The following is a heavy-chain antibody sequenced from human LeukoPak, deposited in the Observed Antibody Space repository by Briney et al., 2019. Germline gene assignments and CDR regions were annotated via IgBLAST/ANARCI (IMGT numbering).Heavy chain of an antibody. CDR1: EFTFSSYE. V-gene: IGHV3-48*04. J-gene: IGHJ5*02. CDR2: ISSSSTSK. CDR3: ARVKAYYDFWSGYGSHWFDP. D-gene: IGHD3-3*01. Sequence: GGSLRLSCAASEFTFSSYEMNWVRQAPGKGLEWVAYISSSSTSKYYADSVKGRFTISRDNAKNSLYLQMNSLRAEDTAVYYCARVKAYYDFWSGYGSHWFDPWGQGTLVTVSS.